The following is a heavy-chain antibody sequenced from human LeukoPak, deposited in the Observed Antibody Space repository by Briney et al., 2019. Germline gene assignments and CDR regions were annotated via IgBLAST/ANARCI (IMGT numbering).Heavy chain of an antibody. CDR2: IFYSGST. J-gene: IGHJ3*02. V-gene: IGHV4-59*01. CDR1: GVSISSYY. D-gene: IGHD2-2*02. CDR3: ATLYLVNAFDI. Sequence: SETLSLTCTVSGVSISSYYWSWIRQSPGKGLEWIGYIFYSGSTNYNPSLKSRVTISVDTSKNQFSLKLTSVTAADTAVYYCATLYLVNAFDIWGPGTLVTVSS.